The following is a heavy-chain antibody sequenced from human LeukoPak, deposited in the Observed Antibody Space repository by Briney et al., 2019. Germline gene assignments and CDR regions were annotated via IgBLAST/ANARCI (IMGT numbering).Heavy chain of an antibody. V-gene: IGHV4-59*01. D-gene: IGHD2-15*01. CDR2: IYYSGST. CDR3: ARAPRWRSGRGMDV. Sequence: PSETLSLTCTVSGGSISSYYWSWIRQPPGKGLEWIGYIYYSGSTNYNPSLKSRVTISVDTSKNQFSLKLSSVTAADTAVYYCARAPRWRSGRGMDVWGQGTTVTVSS. CDR1: GGSISSYY. J-gene: IGHJ6*02.